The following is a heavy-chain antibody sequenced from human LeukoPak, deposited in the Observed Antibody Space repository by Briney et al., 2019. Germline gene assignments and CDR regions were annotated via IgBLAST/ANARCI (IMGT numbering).Heavy chain of an antibody. CDR3: ARQRRNGGIAASNDAFDI. D-gene: IGHD6-13*01. V-gene: IGHV5-51*01. CDR2: IYPGDSDT. CDR1: GYTFTSYW. J-gene: IGHJ3*02. Sequence: GESLKISCKGSGYTFTSYWIGWVRQMPGKGLEWMGIIYPGDSDTRYSPSFQGQVTLSADKSISTAYLQWSSLKASDTAMYYCARQRRNGGIAASNDAFDIWGQGTMVTVSS.